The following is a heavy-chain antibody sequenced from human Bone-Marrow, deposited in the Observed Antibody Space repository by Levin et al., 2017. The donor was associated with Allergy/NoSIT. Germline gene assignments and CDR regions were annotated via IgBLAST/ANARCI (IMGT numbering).Heavy chain of an antibody. CDR1: GGSIPSSGYS. CDR2: IDQRGDT. D-gene: IGHD3-10*01. J-gene: IGHJ3*02. V-gene: IGHV4-30-2*01. Sequence: SQTLSLTCDVSGGSIPSSGYSWNWIRQPPGKGLEWIGNIDQRGDTYYNPSLKSRVTISPDRSQKQFSLQLMSVTAADTAVYYCAREAAGVGAFDIWGQGTMVTVSS. CDR3: AREAAGVGAFDI.